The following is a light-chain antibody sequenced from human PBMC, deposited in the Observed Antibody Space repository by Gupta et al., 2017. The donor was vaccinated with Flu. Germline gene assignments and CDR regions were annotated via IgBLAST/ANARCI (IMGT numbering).Light chain of an antibody. Sequence: DIQMAQSPSSLSASVGDRVTITCRADQTVSNYLSWYQQKPGKAPRLLISSASHLESGVPSRFRGSGPGTNFILTIDNLQPDDFATYYCLQGVTTPLTFGPGTNVHIQ. CDR2: SAS. CDR3: LQGVTTPLT. J-gene: IGKJ3*01. V-gene: IGKV1-39*01. CDR1: QTVSNY.